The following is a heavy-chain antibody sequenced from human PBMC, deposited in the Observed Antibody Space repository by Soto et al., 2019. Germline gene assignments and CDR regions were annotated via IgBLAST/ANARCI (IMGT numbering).Heavy chain of an antibody. Sequence: SETLSLTCTVSGGSISSHDWSWIRQPPGKGLEWIGYIYYSGSTNYNPSLKSRVTISGDTSKNQVSLKLSSVTAADTAVYYCARDPGYCSGGSCYFDYWGQGTLVTSPQ. CDR1: GGSISSHD. V-gene: IGHV4-59*11. CDR2: IYYSGST. D-gene: IGHD2-15*01. J-gene: IGHJ4*02. CDR3: ARDPGYCSGGSCYFDY.